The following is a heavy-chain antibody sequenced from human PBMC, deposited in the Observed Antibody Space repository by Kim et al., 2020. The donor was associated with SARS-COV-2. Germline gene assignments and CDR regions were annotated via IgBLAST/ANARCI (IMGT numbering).Heavy chain of an antibody. J-gene: IGHJ5*02. CDR2: INHSGST. D-gene: IGHD6-19*01. V-gene: IGHV4-34*01. CDR1: GGSFSGYY. CDR3: ARAPVSLLAWFDP. Sequence: SETLSLTCAVYGGSFSGYYWSWIRQPPGKGLEWIGEINHSGSTNYNPSLKSRVTISVDTSKNQFSLKLSSVTAADTAVYYCARAPVSLLAWFDPWGQGTLVTVSS.